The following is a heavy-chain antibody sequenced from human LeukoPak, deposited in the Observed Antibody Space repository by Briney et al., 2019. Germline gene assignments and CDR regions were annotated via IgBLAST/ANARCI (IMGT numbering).Heavy chain of an antibody. J-gene: IGHJ5*02. D-gene: IGHD3-22*01. V-gene: IGHV3-30-3*01. CDR2: ISYDGSNK. CDR1: GFTFSSYA. Sequence: GGSLRLSCAASGFTFSSYAMHWVRQAPGKRLEWVAVISYDGSNKYYADSVKGRFTISRDNSKNTLYLQMNSLRAEDTAVYYCARSRMIRNWFDPWGQGTLVTVSS. CDR3: ARSRMIRNWFDP.